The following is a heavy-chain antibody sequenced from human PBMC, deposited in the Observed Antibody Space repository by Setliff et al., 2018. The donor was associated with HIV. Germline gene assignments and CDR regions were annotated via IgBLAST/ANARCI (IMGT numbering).Heavy chain of an antibody. CDR2: ISAYDGNT. Sequence: ASVKVSCKASGYTFASYGITWVRQAPGQGLEWMGWISAYDGNTNYAQKVRERVTLTTDTATNTAFMELKNLTSADTAVYFCARSDGGLVLSSFDYWGQGTQVTVSS. CDR1: GYTFASYG. D-gene: IGHD3-10*01. CDR3: ARSDGGLVLSSFDY. J-gene: IGHJ4*02. V-gene: IGHV1-18*01.